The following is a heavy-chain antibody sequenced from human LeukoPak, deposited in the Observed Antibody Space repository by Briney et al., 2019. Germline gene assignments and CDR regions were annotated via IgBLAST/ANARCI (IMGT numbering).Heavy chain of an antibody. J-gene: IGHJ4*02. CDR2: INPGDSDT. D-gene: IGHD1-26*01. Sequence: GESLKISCKGFGYRFSNYWIGWVRQMLGKGLECMGIINPGDSDTRYSPSFQGQVTISADKSISTAYLQWSSVKASDTAMYYCARVELPKDMNLDYWGQGTLVTVSS. CDR1: GYRFSNYW. V-gene: IGHV5-51*01. CDR3: ARVELPKDMNLDY.